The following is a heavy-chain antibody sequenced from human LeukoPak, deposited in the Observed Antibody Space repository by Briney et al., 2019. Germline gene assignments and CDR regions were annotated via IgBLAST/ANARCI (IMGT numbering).Heavy chain of an antibody. CDR2: ISAYNGNT. CDR1: GYTFTSYG. D-gene: IGHD4-17*01. CDR3: ARDLVDLDYGDYEGGVDI. V-gene: IGHV1-18*01. J-gene: IGHJ3*02. Sequence: APVKVSCKASGYTFTSYGISWVRQAPGQGLEWMGWISAYNGNTNYAQKLQGRVTMTTDTSTSTAYMELRSLRSDDTAVYYCARDLVDLDYGDYEGGVDIWGQGTMVTVSS.